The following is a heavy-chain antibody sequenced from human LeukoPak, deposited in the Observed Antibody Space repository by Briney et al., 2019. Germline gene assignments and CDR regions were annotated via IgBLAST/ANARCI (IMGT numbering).Heavy chain of an antibody. CDR2: ITPNGDFT. CDR3: ARDGGGRLSRGYYYGSGSPEDY. CDR1: GFTFSRYW. D-gene: IGHD3-10*01. Sequence: GGSLRLSCAASGFTFSRYWMHWVRQVPGKGLVWVGRITPNGDFTNYADSVKGRFTISRDNAENTLYLQMNSLRAEDTAVYYCARDGGGRLSRGYYYGSGSPEDYWGQGTLVTVSS. J-gene: IGHJ4*02. V-gene: IGHV3-74*01.